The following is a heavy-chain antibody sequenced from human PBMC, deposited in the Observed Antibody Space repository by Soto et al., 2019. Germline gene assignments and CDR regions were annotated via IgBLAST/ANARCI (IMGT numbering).Heavy chain of an antibody. CDR3: ANPPAGRSGLSALDI. CDR2: ISASGDST. Sequence: EVQLLESGGGLVQPGGSLRLSWVGSGFSFSSFAMSWVRQAPGKGLEWVSAISASGDSTYYADSVQGRFTISRDNSKNTLSLHLNSLRAEDTALYYCANPPAGRSGLSALDIWGQGTMVTVSS. V-gene: IGHV3-23*01. D-gene: IGHD3-10*01. J-gene: IGHJ3*02. CDR1: GFSFSSFA.